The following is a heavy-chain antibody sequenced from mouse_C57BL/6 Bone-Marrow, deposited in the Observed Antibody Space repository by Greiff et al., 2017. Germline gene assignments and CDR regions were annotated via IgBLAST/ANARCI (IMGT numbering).Heavy chain of an antibody. Sequence: VMLVESGAELARPGASVKMSCKASGYTFTSYTMHWVKQRPGQGLEWIGYINPSSGYTKYNQKFKDKATLTADKSSSTAYMQLSSLTSEDSAVYYCAREGRGAMDYWGQGTSVTVSS. D-gene: IGHD1-1*01. J-gene: IGHJ4*01. CDR2: INPSSGYT. CDR3: AREGRGAMDY. V-gene: IGHV1-4*01. CDR1: GYTFTSYT.